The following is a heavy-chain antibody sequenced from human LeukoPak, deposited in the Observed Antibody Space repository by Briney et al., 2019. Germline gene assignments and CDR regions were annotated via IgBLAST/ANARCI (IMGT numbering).Heavy chain of an antibody. J-gene: IGHJ4*02. V-gene: IGHV4-59*08. D-gene: IGHD5-12*01. CDR2: IYSSGST. Sequence: PSETLSLTCNVSGGSIRGYYWSWIRQPPGKGLEWIGYIYSSGSTNYNPSLKSRVTMSVDTSKNQFSVKLSSVTAADTAVYYCTRGLSGYDQWGQGTLVTVSS. CDR3: TRGLSGYDQ. CDR1: GGSIRGYY.